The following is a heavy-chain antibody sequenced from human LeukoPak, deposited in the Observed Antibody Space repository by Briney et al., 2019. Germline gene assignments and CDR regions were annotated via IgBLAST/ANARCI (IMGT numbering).Heavy chain of an antibody. D-gene: IGHD3-22*01. CDR1: GYSFTSYC. J-gene: IGHJ4*02. V-gene: IGHV5-51*01. CDR2: IYPGDSDT. CDR3: ARHGYYDSSVLDY. Sequence: GESLKISCKGSGYSFTSYCIGWVRQMPGKGLEWMGIIYPGDSDTRYSPSFQGQVTISADKSISPAYLQWSSLKASDTAMYYCARHGYYDSSVLDYWGQGTLVTVSS.